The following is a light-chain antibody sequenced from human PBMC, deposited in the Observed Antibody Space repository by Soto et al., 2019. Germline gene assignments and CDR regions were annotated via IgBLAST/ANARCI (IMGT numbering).Light chain of an antibody. CDR3: CSYAGSYTLV. CDR1: SSDGGAYNW. CDR2: DVT. J-gene: IGLJ7*01. Sequence: QSALTQPRSVSGSPGQSVTISCAGTSSDGGAYNWVSWYQQHPGKVPKLIIYDVTRRPSGVPDRFSGSKSGNTASLTISGLQADDEADYYCCSYAGSYTLVFGGGTQLTVL. V-gene: IGLV2-11*01.